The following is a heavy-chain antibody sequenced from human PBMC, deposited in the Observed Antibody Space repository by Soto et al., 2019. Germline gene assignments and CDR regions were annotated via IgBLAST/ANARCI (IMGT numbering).Heavy chain of an antibody. CDR2: ISSSSSYI. Sequence: GGSLRLSCAASGFTFSSYSMNWVRQAPGKGLEWVSSISSSSSYIYYADSVKGRFTISRDNAKNSLYLQMNSLRAEDTAVYYCAIDIGVATTRGDYYYYGMDVWGQGTTVTVSS. J-gene: IGHJ6*02. D-gene: IGHD5-12*01. V-gene: IGHV3-21*01. CDR1: GFTFSSYS. CDR3: AIDIGVATTRGDYYYYGMDV.